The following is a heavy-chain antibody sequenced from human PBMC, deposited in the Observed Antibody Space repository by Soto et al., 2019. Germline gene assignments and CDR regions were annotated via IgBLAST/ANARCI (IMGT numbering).Heavy chain of an antibody. CDR3: ASGRIAAAGSPADY. D-gene: IGHD6-13*01. V-gene: IGHV3-30-3*01. Sequence: GGSLRLSCVASGFTFSSYAMHWVRQAPGKGLEWVAVISYDGSNKYYADSVKGRFTISRDNSKNTLYLQMNSLRAEDTAVYYCASGRIAAAGSPADYWGQGALVTVSS. J-gene: IGHJ4*02. CDR1: GFTFSSYA. CDR2: ISYDGSNK.